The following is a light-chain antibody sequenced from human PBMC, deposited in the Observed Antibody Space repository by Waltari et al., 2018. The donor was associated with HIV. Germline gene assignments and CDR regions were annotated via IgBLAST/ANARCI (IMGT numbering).Light chain of an antibody. CDR3: QQYYGVPLT. J-gene: IGKJ4*01. CDR1: QDISNS. V-gene: IGKV1-NL1*01. Sequence: DIQMTQSPSSLSASVGDTVSIPCRASQDISNSVSWFQQQPGKVPKLLVHGAFILQRGVPSRFRGGGSGTDYTLTISGLQAEDFATYFCQQYYGVPLTFGGGTRVDI. CDR2: GAF.